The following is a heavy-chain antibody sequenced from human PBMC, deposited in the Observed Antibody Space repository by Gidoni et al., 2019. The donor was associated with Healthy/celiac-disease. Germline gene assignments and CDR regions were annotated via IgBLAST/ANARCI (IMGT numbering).Heavy chain of an antibody. CDR3: TSLIGELPYYYYYYGMDV. V-gene: IGHV3-73*01. CDR1: GFPFSGSA. D-gene: IGHD3-10*01. Sequence: EVQLVESGGGLVQPGGSLKLSCAASGFPFSGSAMHWVRQASGKGLEWVGRIRSKANSYATAYAASVKGRFTISRDDSKNTAYLQMNSLKTEDTAVYYCTSLIGELPYYYYYYGMDVWGQGTTVTVSS. CDR2: IRSKANSYAT. J-gene: IGHJ6*02.